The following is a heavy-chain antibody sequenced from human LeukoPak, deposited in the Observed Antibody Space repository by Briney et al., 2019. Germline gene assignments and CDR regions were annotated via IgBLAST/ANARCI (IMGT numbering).Heavy chain of an antibody. Sequence: PSETLSLTCTVSGYSISSGYYWGWIRQPPGKGLEWIGSIYHSGSTYYNPSLKSRVTISVDTSKNQFSLKLSSVTAADTAVYYCASSKSVAGAFDAFDIWGQGTMVTVSS. J-gene: IGHJ3*02. D-gene: IGHD6-19*01. CDR3: ASSKSVAGAFDAFDI. CDR1: GYSISSGYY. CDR2: IYHSGST. V-gene: IGHV4-38-2*02.